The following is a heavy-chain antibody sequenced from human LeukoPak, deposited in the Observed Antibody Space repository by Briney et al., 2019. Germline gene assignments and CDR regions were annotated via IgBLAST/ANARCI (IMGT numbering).Heavy chain of an antibody. CDR3: ARSGRPYDFWSGDFYYYYYMDV. CDR1: GFTLGDYV. Sequence: GGSLTLSCTASGFTLGDYVMTWVRQAPGKGLEWVSAISGSGGSTYYAGSVKGRFTISRDNSKNTLYLQMNSLRAEDTAVYYCARSGRPYDFWSGDFYYYYYMDVWGKGTTVTVSS. D-gene: IGHD3-3*01. V-gene: IGHV3-23*01. J-gene: IGHJ6*03. CDR2: ISGSGGST.